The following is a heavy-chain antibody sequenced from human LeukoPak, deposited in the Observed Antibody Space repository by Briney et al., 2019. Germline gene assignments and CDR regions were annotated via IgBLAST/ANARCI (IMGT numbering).Heavy chain of an antibody. Sequence: GGSLRLSCAASGFTFSSYSMNWVRQAPGKGLEWVSSISSSSSTIYYADSVKGRFTISRDNAKNSLYLQMNSLRAEDTAVYYCARDWRNYYDEYYFDYWGQGTLVTVSS. CDR3: ARDWRNYYDEYYFDY. CDR1: GFTFSSYS. CDR2: ISSSSSTI. V-gene: IGHV3-48*01. D-gene: IGHD3-22*01. J-gene: IGHJ4*02.